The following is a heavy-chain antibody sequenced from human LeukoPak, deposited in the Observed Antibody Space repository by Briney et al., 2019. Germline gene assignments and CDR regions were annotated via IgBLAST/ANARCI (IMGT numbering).Heavy chain of an antibody. D-gene: IGHD6-19*01. J-gene: IGHJ4*02. CDR1: GFTFSSYW. Sequence: GGSLRLSCAASGFTFSSYWMHWVRQAPGKGLVWVSRINSDGSSTSYADSVKGRFTISRDNAKNTLYLQMNSLRAEDTAVYYCAKYWLVLPTDLEWSYFDYWGQGTLVTVSS. CDR3: AKYWLVLPTDLEWSYFDY. CDR2: INSDGSST. V-gene: IGHV3-74*01.